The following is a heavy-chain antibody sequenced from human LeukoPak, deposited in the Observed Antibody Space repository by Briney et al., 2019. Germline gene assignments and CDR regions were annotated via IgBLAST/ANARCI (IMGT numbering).Heavy chain of an antibody. CDR3: ARVFYEGSGWSIDY. V-gene: IGHV4-61*02. Sequence: SETLSLTCTVSGGSISSGSYYWSWIRQPAGKGLEWIGRIYTSGSTNYNPSLKSRVTISVDTSKNQFSLKLSSVTAADTAVYYCARVFYEGSGWSIDYWGQGTLVTVSS. CDR1: GGSISSGSYY. CDR2: IYTSGST. D-gene: IGHD6-19*01. J-gene: IGHJ4*02.